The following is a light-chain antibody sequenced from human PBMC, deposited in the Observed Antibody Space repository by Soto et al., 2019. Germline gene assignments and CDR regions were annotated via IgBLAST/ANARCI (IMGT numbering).Light chain of an antibody. CDR3: HQYNSYWT. J-gene: IGKJ1*01. CDR2: KAS. Sequence: DIQMTQSPSTLSASVGDRVTITCRASQSISSWLAWYQQKPGKAPKLLISKASSLESGVPSRFSGSGSGTEFSLTISSLQPDDFATYYCHQYNSYWTFGQGTKVEI. CDR1: QSISSW. V-gene: IGKV1-5*03.